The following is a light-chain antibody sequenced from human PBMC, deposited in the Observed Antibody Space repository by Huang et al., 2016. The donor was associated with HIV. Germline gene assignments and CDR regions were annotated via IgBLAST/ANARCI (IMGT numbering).Light chain of an antibody. Sequence: DIQMTQSPSSLSASVRNRVTITCRASQAIAKSLAWYQQNPGKAPKLLLYAASRLESGVPSRFSGSGSGTDYTLTISSLQPEDFATYYCQQYHSTPYTFGQGTKLEIK. CDR1: QAIAKS. J-gene: IGKJ2*01. CDR2: AAS. V-gene: IGKV1-NL1*01. CDR3: QQYHSTPYT.